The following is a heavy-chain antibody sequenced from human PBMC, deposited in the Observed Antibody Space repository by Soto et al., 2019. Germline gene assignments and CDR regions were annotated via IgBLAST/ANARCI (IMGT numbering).Heavy chain of an antibody. CDR2: IKSKTDGGAT. D-gene: IGHD6-6*01. V-gene: IGHV3-15*07. CDR3: TTDPNSSSSKGFRRYYYYGMDV. Sequence: GGSLRLSCAASGFTFSNAWMNWVRQAPGKGLEWVGRIKSKTDGGATDYAAPVKGRFTISRDDSKNTLYLQMNSLKTEDTAVYYCTTDPNSSSSKGFRRYYYYGMDVWGQGTTVTVSS. CDR1: GFTFSNAW. J-gene: IGHJ6*02.